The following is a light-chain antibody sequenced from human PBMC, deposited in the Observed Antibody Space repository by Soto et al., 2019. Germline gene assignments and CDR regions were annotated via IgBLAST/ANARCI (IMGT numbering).Light chain of an antibody. Sequence: QSALTQPPSVSGSPGQSITISCTGTSSDVGGYNYVSWYQQHPGKAPKLMIYDVSSRPSGVSNRFSGSKSGNTASLTISGRQAEDEADYYCSSYASSSTRVFGGGTKLTVL. CDR1: SSDVGGYNY. CDR3: SSYASSSTRV. V-gene: IGLV2-14*01. J-gene: IGLJ2*01. CDR2: DVS.